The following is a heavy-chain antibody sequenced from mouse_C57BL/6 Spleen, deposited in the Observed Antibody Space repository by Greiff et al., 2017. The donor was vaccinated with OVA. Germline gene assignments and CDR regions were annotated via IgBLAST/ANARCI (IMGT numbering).Heavy chain of an antibody. CDR3: ARRDSDYYGSSGYWYFDV. V-gene: IGHV1-80*01. CDR2: IYPGDGDT. Sequence: QVQLKESGAELVKPGASVKISCKASGYAFSSYWMNWVKQRPGKGLEWIGQIYPGDGDTNYNGKFKGKATLTADKSSSTAYMQLSSLTSEDSAVYFCARRDSDYYGSSGYWYFDVGGTGTTVTVSS. D-gene: IGHD1-1*01. J-gene: IGHJ1*03. CDR1: GYAFSSYW.